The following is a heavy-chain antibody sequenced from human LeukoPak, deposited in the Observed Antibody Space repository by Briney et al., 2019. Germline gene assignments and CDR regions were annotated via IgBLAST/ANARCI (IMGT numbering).Heavy chain of an antibody. CDR3: RVLRYFDWIYFDY. CDR2: IKQDGSEK. J-gene: IGHJ4*02. CDR1: GFTFSNYG. V-gene: IGHV3-7*01. D-gene: IGHD3-9*01. Sequence: GGSLRLSCAASGFTFSNYGMHWVRQAPGKGLEWVANIKQDGSEKYYVDSVKGRFTISRDNAKNSLYLQMNSLRAEDTAVYYCRVLRYFDWIYFDYWGQGTLVAVSS.